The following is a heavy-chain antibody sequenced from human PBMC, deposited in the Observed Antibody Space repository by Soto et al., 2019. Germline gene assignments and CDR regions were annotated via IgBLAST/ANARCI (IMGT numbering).Heavy chain of an antibody. CDR1: GFTFTRYS. CDR2: ISSTTNYI. J-gene: IGHJ4*02. V-gene: IGHV3-21*06. Sequence: GGSLRLSCAASGFTFTRYSMNWVRQAPGKGLEWVSSISSTTNYIYYGDSMKGRFTISRDNAKNSLYLEMNSLRAEDTAVYYCARESEDLTPNFDYWGQGTLVTVSS. CDR3: ARESEDLTPNFDY.